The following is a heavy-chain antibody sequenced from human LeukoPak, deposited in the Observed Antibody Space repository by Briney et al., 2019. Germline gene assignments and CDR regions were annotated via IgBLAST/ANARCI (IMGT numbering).Heavy chain of an antibody. CDR3: ARAGTTVTYYYYYYMDV. CDR2: IIPIFGTA. V-gene: IGHV1-69*13. Sequence: GASVKVSCKASGGTFSSYAISWVRQAPGQGLEWMGRIIPIFGTANYAQKFQGRVTITADESTSTAYMELSSLRSGDTAVYYCARAGTTVTYYYYYYMDVWGKGTTVTVSS. J-gene: IGHJ6*03. CDR1: GGTFSSYA. D-gene: IGHD4-11*01.